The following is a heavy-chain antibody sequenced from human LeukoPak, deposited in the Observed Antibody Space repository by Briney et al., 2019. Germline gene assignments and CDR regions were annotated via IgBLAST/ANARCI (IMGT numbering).Heavy chain of an antibody. CDR2: INSDGSWT. Sequence: GGSLRLSCAASGNYWMHWIRQAPGKGLVWVSHINSDGSWTSYADSVKGRFTISKDNAKNTVYLQMNSLRAEDTAVYYCVSSYETYWGRGTLVTVSS. J-gene: IGHJ4*02. D-gene: IGHD3-22*01. CDR3: VSSYETY. V-gene: IGHV3-74*01. CDR1: GNYW.